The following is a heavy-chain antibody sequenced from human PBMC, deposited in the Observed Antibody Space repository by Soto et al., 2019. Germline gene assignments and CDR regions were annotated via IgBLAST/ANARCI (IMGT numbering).Heavy chain of an antibody. Sequence: QVQLQESGPGLVKPSGTLSLTCAVSGGSISSSNWWSWVRQPPWKGLEWTGEIYHSGSTNYNPSLKSRVTISVDKSKNQFSLKLSSVTAADTAVHYCARVGGSYYYGMDVWGQGTTVTVSS. CDR1: GGSISSSNW. D-gene: IGHD1-26*01. J-gene: IGHJ6*02. CDR3: ARVGGSYYYGMDV. CDR2: IYHSGST. V-gene: IGHV4-4*02.